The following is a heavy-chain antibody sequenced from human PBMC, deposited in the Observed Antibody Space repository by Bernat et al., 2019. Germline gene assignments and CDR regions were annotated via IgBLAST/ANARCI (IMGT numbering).Heavy chain of an antibody. CDR2: ISDSGYST. J-gene: IGHJ6*02. CDR1: GFTFSSYA. Sequence: EVQLAESGGGLVQPGGSLKLSCAASGFTFSSYAMTWVRQAPGKGLEWVSAISDSGYSTYYADSVKGRFTISRDNSKNTLYLQMNSLRAEDTAVFYCAKVFTYYYYGMDVWGQGTTVTVSS. V-gene: IGHV3-23*04. D-gene: IGHD3-10*02. CDR3: AKVFTYYYYGMDV.